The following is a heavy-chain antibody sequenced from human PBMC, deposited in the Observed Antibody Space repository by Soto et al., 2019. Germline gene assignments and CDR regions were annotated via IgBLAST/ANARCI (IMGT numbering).Heavy chain of an antibody. D-gene: IGHD1-26*01. Sequence: SVKVSCKASGGTFSSYTISWVRQAPGQGLEWMGRIIPILGIANYAQKFQGRVTITADKSTSTAYMELSSLRSEDTAVYYCARDRGSGSYFYYYGMDVWGQGTTVTVSS. V-gene: IGHV1-69*04. CDR1: GGTFSSYT. CDR3: ARDRGSGSYFYYYGMDV. CDR2: IIPILGIA. J-gene: IGHJ6*02.